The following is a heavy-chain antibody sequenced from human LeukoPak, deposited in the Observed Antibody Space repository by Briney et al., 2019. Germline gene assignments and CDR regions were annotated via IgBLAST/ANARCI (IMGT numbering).Heavy chain of an antibody. V-gene: IGHV3-64*01. Sequence: GGSLRLSCAASGFTFSNYAMHWVRQAPGKGLEYVSAISSNGDSTYYASSVKGRFTISRDNSKNTLHLQMGSLRAEDLAVYYCARADGGASFFYVDHSGQGTLHTVSS. CDR3: ARADGGASFFYVDH. D-gene: IGHD5-24*01. CDR2: ISSNGDST. CDR1: GFTFSNYA. J-gene: IGHJ4*02.